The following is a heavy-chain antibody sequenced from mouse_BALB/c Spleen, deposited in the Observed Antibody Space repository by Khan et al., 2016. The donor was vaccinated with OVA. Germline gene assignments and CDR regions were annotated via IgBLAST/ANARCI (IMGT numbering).Heavy chain of an antibody. V-gene: IGHV14-3*02. Sequence: EVRLQQSGAELVKPGASVKLSCTASGFNIKDTYLHWVKQRPEQGLEWIGRIAPANGNTQYDPKFQGKATIISDTSSKPSSLQLNSLTSEDTAVYYCARPSYDPRDFEVWGAGTTVTVS. CDR1: GFNIKDTY. D-gene: IGHD2-3*01. J-gene: IGHJ1*01. CDR2: IAPANGNT. CDR3: ARPSYDPRDFEV.